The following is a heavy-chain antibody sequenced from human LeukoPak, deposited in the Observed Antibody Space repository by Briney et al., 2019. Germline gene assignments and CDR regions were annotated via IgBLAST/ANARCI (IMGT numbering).Heavy chain of an antibody. Sequence: PGGSLRLSCAASGFTFSSYSMNWVRQAPGKGLEWVSSISSSSSYIYYADSVKGRFTISRDNAKNSLYLQMNSPRAEDTAVYYCATFTIFGVDKDFDYWGQGTLVTVSS. CDR1: GFTFSSYS. CDR2: ISSSSSYI. J-gene: IGHJ4*02. CDR3: ATFTIFGVDKDFDY. V-gene: IGHV3-21*01. D-gene: IGHD3-3*01.